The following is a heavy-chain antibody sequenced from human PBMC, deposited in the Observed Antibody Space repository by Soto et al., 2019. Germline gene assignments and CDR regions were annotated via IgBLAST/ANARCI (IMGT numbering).Heavy chain of an antibody. CDR2: IKSKFNGETT. CDR3: TTAGKDYGAF. J-gene: IGHJ4*02. V-gene: IGHV3-15*01. CDR1: GFSFSNAW. D-gene: IGHD4-17*01. Sequence: EIQLVESGGGLVKPGGSLRLSCAVPGFSFSNAWTSWVRQAPGKGLEWVGLIKSKFNGETTDYAAPVKGRFTISRDDSKNTLYLQMSSLKTEDTAVYYCTTAGKDYGAFWGQGTLVTVSS.